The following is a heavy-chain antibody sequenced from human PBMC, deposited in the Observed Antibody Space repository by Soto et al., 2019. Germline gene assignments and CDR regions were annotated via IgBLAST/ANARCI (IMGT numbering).Heavy chain of an antibody. CDR3: AHRLVPTVQYNWNGGYFDY. J-gene: IGHJ4*02. D-gene: IGHD1-20*01. CDR1: GFSLSTSGVG. V-gene: IGHV2-5*02. CDR2: IYWDDDK. Sequence: QITLKESGPTLVRPTQTLTLTCTFSGFSLSTSGVGVGWIRQPPGKALEWLVFIYWDDDKRYSPSLKSRLTITKDTSKNQVVLTMTSMDPVDTATYYCAHRLVPTVQYNWNGGYFDYWGPGILVTVSS.